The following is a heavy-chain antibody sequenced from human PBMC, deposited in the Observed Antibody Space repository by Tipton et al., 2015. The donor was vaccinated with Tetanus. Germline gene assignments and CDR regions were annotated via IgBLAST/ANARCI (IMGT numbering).Heavy chain of an antibody. Sequence: QLVQSGAEVRKPGASVRVSCTLSGYYLTNYGISWVRQAPGQGLEWMAWISGYNGNTKSAQRFQGRVTMTTDTSTSTAYMELRSLTSEDTAVYYCVRPARYCSGGSCFLALDFWGQGTLVTVSS. CDR1: GYYLTNYG. CDR2: ISGYNGNT. CDR3: VRPARYCSGGSCFLALDF. D-gene: IGHD2-15*01. V-gene: IGHV1-18*01. J-gene: IGHJ4*02.